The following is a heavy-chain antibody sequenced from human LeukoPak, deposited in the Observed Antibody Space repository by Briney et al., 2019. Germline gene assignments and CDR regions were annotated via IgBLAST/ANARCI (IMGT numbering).Heavy chain of an antibody. Sequence: SETLSLTCTVSGGSISTYYWSWVRQPPGKGLGWLGYISYSGSTTYSPSLKSRVTISLDTSKNLFSLRLSSLTAADTAVYYCARAFSAWPHAFDIWGQGTMVTVSS. V-gene: IGHV4-59*01. CDR2: ISYSGST. D-gene: IGHD6-19*01. J-gene: IGHJ3*02. CDR3: ARAFSAWPHAFDI. CDR1: GGSISTYY.